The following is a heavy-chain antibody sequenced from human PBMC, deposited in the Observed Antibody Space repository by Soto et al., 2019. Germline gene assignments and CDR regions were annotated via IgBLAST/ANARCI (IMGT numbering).Heavy chain of an antibody. J-gene: IGHJ4*02. D-gene: IGHD3-10*01. CDR1: GDTFSFYS. CDR3: ASSSSSGYRAFDY. Sequence: QVQLVQSGAEVKKPGSSVKVSCKASGDTFSFYSINWVRQAPGLGLEWMGRINPILRMSNYAQRFQGRVKMSADKSTSTAYMKLSRLRSEDTAMYYCASSSSSGYRAFDYWGQGALVTVSS. CDR2: INPILRMS. V-gene: IGHV1-69*02.